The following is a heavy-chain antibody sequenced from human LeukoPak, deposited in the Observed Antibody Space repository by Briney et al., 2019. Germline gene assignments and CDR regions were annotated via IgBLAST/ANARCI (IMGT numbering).Heavy chain of an antibody. CDR2: ISGSGGST. J-gene: IGHJ6*02. CDR1: GFTFSSYA. CDR3: ARDRGSSSWWDYYYYGMDV. D-gene: IGHD6-13*01. Sequence: GGSLRLSCAASGFTFSSYAMSWVRQAPGKGLEWVSAISGSGGSTYHADSVKGRFTISRDNSKNTLYLQMNSLRAEDTAVYYCARDRGSSSWWDYYYYGMDVWGQGTTVTVSS. V-gene: IGHV3-23*01.